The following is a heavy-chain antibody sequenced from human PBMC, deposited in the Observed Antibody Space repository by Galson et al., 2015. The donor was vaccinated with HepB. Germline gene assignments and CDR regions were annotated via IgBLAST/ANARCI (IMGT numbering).Heavy chain of an antibody. CDR3: ASNSGYYSSYYYGMDV. CDR2: ISASGGST. D-gene: IGHD3-22*01. J-gene: IGHJ6*02. Sequence: SVKVSCKASGYTFTSYYMHWVRQAPGEGLEWMGIISASGGSTSYAQKFQGRVTMTSDTSTSTVYMEMSSLRSEDTAVYYCASNSGYYSSYYYGMDVWGQGTTVTVSS. V-gene: IGHV1-46*01. CDR1: GYTFTSYY.